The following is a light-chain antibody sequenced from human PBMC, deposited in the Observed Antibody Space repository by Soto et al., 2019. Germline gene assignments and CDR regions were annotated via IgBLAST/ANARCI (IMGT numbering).Light chain of an antibody. CDR2: GAS. J-gene: IGKJ2*01. CDR3: QQGHNWPLT. V-gene: IGKV3-15*01. Sequence: EIVMTQSPATLSLSPGERAALSCRASQGISSELAWYQQKPGQPPRLLIYGASTRATGVPDRFTGSESGSDFTLTIRGLQSEDFAVYYCQQGHNWPLTFGQGTRLEI. CDR1: QGISSE.